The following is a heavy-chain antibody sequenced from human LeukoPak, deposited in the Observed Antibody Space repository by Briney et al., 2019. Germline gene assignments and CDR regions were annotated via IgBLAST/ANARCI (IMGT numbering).Heavy chain of an antibody. CDR1: GFTFSSYA. CDR2: ISGSGGST. V-gene: IGHV3-23*01. D-gene: IGHD3-22*01. Sequence: GGSLRLSCAASGFTFSSYAMSWVRQAPGKGLEWVSAISGSGGSTYYADSAKGRFTISRDNSKNTLYLQMNSLRAEDTAVYYCAKDGRNYDSSGYYDYWGQGTLVTVSS. J-gene: IGHJ4*02. CDR3: AKDGRNYDSSGYYDY.